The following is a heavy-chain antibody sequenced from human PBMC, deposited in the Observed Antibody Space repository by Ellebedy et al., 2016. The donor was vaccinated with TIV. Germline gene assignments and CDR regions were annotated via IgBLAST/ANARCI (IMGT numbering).Heavy chain of an antibody. V-gene: IGHV4-4*07. J-gene: IGHJ6*03. CDR3: ARIAAAGTPYYYYMDV. CDR1: GGSISSYY. Sequence: SETLSLTXTVSGGSISSYYWSWIRQPAGKGLEWIGRIYTSGSTNYNPSLKSRVTMSVDTSKNQFSLKLSSVTAADTAVYYCARIAAAGTPYYYYMDVWGKGTTVTVSS. CDR2: IYTSGST. D-gene: IGHD6-13*01.